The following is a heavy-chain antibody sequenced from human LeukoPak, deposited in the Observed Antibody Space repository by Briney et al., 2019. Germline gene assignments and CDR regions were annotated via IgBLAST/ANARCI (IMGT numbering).Heavy chain of an antibody. Sequence: SETLSLTCAVYGGSFSGYYWSWIRQPPGKGLEWIGEINHSGSTNYNPSLKSRVTISVDTSKNQFPLKLSSVTAADTAVYYCARGVRDFRSGYYFDPWGQGTLVTVSS. CDR2: INHSGST. J-gene: IGHJ5*02. V-gene: IGHV4-34*01. CDR3: ARGVRDFRSGYYFDP. CDR1: GGSFSGYY. D-gene: IGHD3-3*01.